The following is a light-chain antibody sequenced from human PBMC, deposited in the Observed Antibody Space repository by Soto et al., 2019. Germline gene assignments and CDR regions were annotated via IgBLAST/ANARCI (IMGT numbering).Light chain of an antibody. CDR1: SGHSNYV. J-gene: IGLJ2*01. V-gene: IGLV4-69*01. CDR2: IHSDGSH. Sequence: QLVPTQSPSASASLGASVKLTCTLSSGHSNYVIAWHQQQSEKGPRFLMKIHSDGSHRKGDGIPDRFSGSSSGAERYLTISSLQSEDEADYYCQTWGSGTVAFGGGTKVTVL. CDR3: QTWGSGTVA.